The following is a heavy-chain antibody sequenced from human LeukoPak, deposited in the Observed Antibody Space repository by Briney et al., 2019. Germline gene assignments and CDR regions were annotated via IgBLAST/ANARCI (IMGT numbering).Heavy chain of an antibody. Sequence: GGSLRLSCAASGFTFSSYSMSWVRQAPGKGLEWVSSISSSSSYIYYADSVKGRFTISRDNAKNSLYLQMNSLRAEDTAVYYCARNGQRGYSYGNDAFDIWGQGTMVTVSS. CDR2: ISSSSSYI. CDR1: GFTFSSYS. D-gene: IGHD5-18*01. V-gene: IGHV3-21*01. J-gene: IGHJ3*02. CDR3: ARNGQRGYSYGNDAFDI.